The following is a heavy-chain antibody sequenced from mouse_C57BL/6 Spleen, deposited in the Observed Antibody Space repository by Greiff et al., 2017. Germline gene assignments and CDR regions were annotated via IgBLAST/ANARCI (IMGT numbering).Heavy chain of an antibody. D-gene: IGHD1-1*01. CDR3: ARYYYGSPWFAY. V-gene: IGHV1-69*01. CDR1: GYTFTSYW. Sequence: QVQLQQPGAELVMPGASVKLSCKASGYTFTSYWMHWVKQRPGQGLEWIGEIDPSDSYTNYNQKFKGKSTLTVDKSSSTAYMQRSSLTSEDSAVYYCARYYYGSPWFAYWGQGTLVTVSA. J-gene: IGHJ3*01. CDR2: IDPSDSYT.